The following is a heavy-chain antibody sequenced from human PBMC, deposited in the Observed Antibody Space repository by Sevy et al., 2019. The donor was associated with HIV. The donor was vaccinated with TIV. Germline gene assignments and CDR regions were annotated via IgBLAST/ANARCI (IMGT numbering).Heavy chain of an antibody. J-gene: IGHJ4*02. V-gene: IGHV4-61*08. CDR3: AGDLRTSSSLAY. CDR2: ISYKGTT. D-gene: IGHD6-6*01. CDR1: GDPVSSPDYS. Sequence: QSQTLSLTCTVSGDPVSSPDYSWSWIRQPPGKGLEWIGYISYKGTTNYNPSLKGRVTISVDMSKNQFSLKLTSVAPADTAVYYCAGDLRTSSSLAYWGKGPLVTVSS.